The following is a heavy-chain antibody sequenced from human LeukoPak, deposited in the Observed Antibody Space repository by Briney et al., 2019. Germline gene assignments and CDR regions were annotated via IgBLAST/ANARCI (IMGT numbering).Heavy chain of an antibody. Sequence: ASVKVSCKASGYTFTSYYMHWVRQAPGQGLEWMGWISTYNGNTNYVQNLQGRVTMTTDTSTSTAYMELRSLRSDDTAVYYCARDPCSGGSCHDAFDIWGQGTMVTVSS. CDR1: GYTFTSYY. D-gene: IGHD2-15*01. CDR3: ARDPCSGGSCHDAFDI. V-gene: IGHV1-18*04. CDR2: ISTYNGNT. J-gene: IGHJ3*02.